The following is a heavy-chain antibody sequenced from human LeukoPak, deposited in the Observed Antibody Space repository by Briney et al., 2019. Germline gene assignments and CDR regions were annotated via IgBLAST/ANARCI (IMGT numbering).Heavy chain of an antibody. D-gene: IGHD2/OR15-2a*01. CDR3: ARHPFSSPFDY. J-gene: IGHJ4*02. CDR2: IYHTGNN. Sequence: SETLSLTCTVSGGSVSSDYWSWIRQPPGKGLEWIGYIYHTGNNDYNPSLKSRATISLDTSKNQSSLKLTSVTAADTAVYFCARHPFSSPFDYWGQGTLVTVSS. CDR1: GGSVSSDY. V-gene: IGHV4-59*08.